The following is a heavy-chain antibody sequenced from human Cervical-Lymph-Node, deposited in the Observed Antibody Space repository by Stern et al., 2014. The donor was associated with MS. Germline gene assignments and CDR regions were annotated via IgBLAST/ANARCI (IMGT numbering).Heavy chain of an antibody. V-gene: IGHV3-66*01. D-gene: IGHD6-6*01. Sequence: EVQLVESGGGLVQPGGSLRLSCEASGFPVGASYMNWVRQAPGKGLEWVSRIHTVGTTHYADSEKGRFTISRANAKNALYLQMDRLTVEDTAVYYCAREIAGRRFEDWGRGTLVAVSP. CDR3: AREIAGRRFED. CDR2: IHTVGTT. CDR1: GFPVGASY. J-gene: IGHJ4*02.